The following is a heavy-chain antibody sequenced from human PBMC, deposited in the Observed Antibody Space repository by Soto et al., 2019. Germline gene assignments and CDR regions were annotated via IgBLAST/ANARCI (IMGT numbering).Heavy chain of an antibody. D-gene: IGHD4-17*01. Sequence: QVQLVESGGGVVQPGRSLRLSCAASGFTFSSYGMHWVRQAPGKGLVWVAVIWYDGSNKYYADSVKGRFTISRDNSKNTRYLQMNSLRAEDTAVYYCARGADYGGNSHAFDIWGQGTMVTVSS. J-gene: IGHJ3*02. CDR2: IWYDGSNK. CDR1: GFTFSSYG. CDR3: ARGADYGGNSHAFDI. V-gene: IGHV3-33*01.